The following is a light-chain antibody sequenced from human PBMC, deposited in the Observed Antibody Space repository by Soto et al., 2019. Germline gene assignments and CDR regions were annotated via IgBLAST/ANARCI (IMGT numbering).Light chain of an antibody. J-gene: IGKJ1*01. Sequence: EIVLTQSPGTLSLSPGERATLSCRASQSVNRFLAWFQQKPGQAPRLLIYGASNRATGIPDRFSGSGSETDFTLTITRLEPEHSAVFYCLHYVGSTWAFGQGTKVDIK. CDR3: LHYVGSTWA. CDR1: QSVNRF. V-gene: IGKV3-20*01. CDR2: GAS.